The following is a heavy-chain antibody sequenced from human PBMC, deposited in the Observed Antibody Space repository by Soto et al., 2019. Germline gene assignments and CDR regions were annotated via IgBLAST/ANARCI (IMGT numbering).Heavy chain of an antibody. CDR2: ISYDGSNK. V-gene: IGHV3-30-3*01. CDR1: GFTFSSYA. D-gene: IGHD6-13*01. J-gene: IGHJ6*02. Sequence: QVQLVESGGGVVQPGRSLRLSCAASGFTFSSYAMHWVRQAPGKGLEWVAVISYDGSNKYYADSVKGRFTISRDNSKNTLYLQMNSLRAEDTAVYYCARDVPDSSSWLQVYYHYYYGMDVWGQGTTVTVSS. CDR3: ARDVPDSSSWLQVYYHYYYGMDV.